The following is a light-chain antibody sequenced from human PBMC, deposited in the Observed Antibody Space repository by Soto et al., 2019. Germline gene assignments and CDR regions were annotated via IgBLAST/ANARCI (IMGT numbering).Light chain of an antibody. CDR1: SSDVGGYHY. J-gene: IGLJ2*01. V-gene: IGLV2-8*01. CDR2: EVT. CDR3: SSYAGSNNLV. Sequence: QSALTQPPSASGSPGQSVTISCTGTSSDVGGYHYVSWYQQHPGKAPNLMIHEVTKRPSGVPDRFSGSKSGNTASLTVSGLQGEDEADYYCSSYAGSNNLVFGGGTKLTVL.